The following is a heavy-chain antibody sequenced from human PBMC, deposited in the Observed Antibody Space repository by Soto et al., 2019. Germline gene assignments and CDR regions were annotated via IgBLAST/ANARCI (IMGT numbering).Heavy chain of an antibody. V-gene: IGHV4-59*01. D-gene: IGHD4-17*01. CDR2: IYYSGST. CDR1: GGSISSYY. J-gene: IGHJ5*02. Sequence: SETLSLTCTVAGGSISSYYWSWIRQPPGKGLEWIGYIYYSGSTNYNPSLKSRVTISVDTSKNQFSLKLSSVTAADTAVYYCARRYYGDYDWFDPWGQGTLVTVSS. CDR3: ARRYYGDYDWFDP.